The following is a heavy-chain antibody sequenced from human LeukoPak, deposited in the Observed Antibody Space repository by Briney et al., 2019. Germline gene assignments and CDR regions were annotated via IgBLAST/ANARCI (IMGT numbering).Heavy chain of an antibody. CDR2: IYYSGST. Sequence: SETLSLTCTVSGGSISSYYWSWIRQPPGKGLEWIGYIYYSGSTNYNPSLKSRVTISVDTSKNQFSLKLSSVTAADTAVYYCARPDYYDSSGYYVDNYWGQGTLVTVSS. D-gene: IGHD3-22*01. V-gene: IGHV4-59*01. CDR3: ARPDYYDSSGYYVDNY. CDR1: GGSISSYY. J-gene: IGHJ4*02.